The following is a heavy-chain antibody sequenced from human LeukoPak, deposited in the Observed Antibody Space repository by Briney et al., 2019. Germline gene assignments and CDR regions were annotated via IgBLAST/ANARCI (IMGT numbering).Heavy chain of an antibody. Sequence: GESLKISCKGSGYSFTSYWIGWVRQTPGKGLEWMGIIYPGDSDTRYSPSFQGQVTISADGSNNTAYLQWRSLEASDTAIYYCARRIFGGGGYAFDIWGQGTVVTVSS. D-gene: IGHD3-16*01. CDR3: ARRIFGGGGYAFDI. V-gene: IGHV5-51*01. J-gene: IGHJ3*02. CDR2: IYPGDSDT. CDR1: GYSFTSYW.